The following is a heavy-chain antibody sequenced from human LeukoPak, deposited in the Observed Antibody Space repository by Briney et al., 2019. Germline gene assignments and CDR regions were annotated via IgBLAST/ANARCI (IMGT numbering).Heavy chain of an antibody. CDR1: GFTFSSYG. J-gene: IGHJ5*02. CDR2: IRYDGSNK. V-gene: IGHV3-30*02. CDR3: AKDHGRITMVRGVNETVT. D-gene: IGHD3-10*01. Sequence: TGGSLRLSCAASGFTFSSYGMHWVRQAPGKGLEWVAFIRYDGSNKYYADSVKGRFTISRDNSKNTLYLQMNSLRAEDTAVYYCAKDHGRITMVRGVNETVTWDQGTLVTVSS.